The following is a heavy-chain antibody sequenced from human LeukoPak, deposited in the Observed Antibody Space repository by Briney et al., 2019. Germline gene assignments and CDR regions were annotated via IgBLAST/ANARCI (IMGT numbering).Heavy chain of an antibody. J-gene: IGHJ4*02. D-gene: IGHD5-18*01. CDR1: GLTFSNYA. CDR2: ISVSGGST. Sequence: GGSLRLSCAASGLTFSNYAMSWVRQVPGKGLEWVSAISVSGGSTNYADSVKGRFTISRDNSKNTLYLQMDSLTAKDTAVYYCARIQLWRYFDYWGQGTLVTVSS. V-gene: IGHV3-23*01. CDR3: ARIQLWRYFDY.